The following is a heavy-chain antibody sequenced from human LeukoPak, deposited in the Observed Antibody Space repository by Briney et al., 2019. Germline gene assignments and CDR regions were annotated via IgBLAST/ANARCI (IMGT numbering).Heavy chain of an antibody. V-gene: IGHV4-59*01. D-gene: IGHD1-7*01. CDR1: GGSISSYY. CDR2: IYYSGST. CDR3: ARDSDWNYAVGGDY. J-gene: IGHJ4*02. Sequence: PSETLSLTCTVSGGSISSYYWSWIRQPPGKGLEWIGYIYYSGSTNYNPSLKSRVTISVDTSKNQFSLKLRSVTAADTAVYYCARDSDWNYAVGGDYWGQGTLVTVSS.